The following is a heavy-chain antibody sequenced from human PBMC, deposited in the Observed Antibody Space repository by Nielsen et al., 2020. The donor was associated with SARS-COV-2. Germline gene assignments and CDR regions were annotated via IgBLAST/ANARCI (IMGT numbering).Heavy chain of an antibody. CDR2: IWYDGSNK. Sequence: GGSLRLSCAASGFTFSSYGMHWVRQAPGKGLEWVAVIWYDGSNKYYADSVKGRFTISRDNSKNTLYLQMNSLRAEDTAVYYCARHSSGWSPRGAFDIWGQGTMVTVSS. CDR3: ARHSSGWSPRGAFDI. D-gene: IGHD6-19*01. V-gene: IGHV3-33*01. J-gene: IGHJ3*02. CDR1: GFTFSSYG.